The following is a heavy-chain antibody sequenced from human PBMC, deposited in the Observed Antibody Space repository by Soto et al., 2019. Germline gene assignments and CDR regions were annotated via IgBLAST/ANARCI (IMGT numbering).Heavy chain of an antibody. V-gene: IGHV3-23*01. Sequence: EVHLLESGGGLVQPGGSLRLSCAASGLSFSNSAMNWVRQAPGQGLERVSMISDSGGRTHYADSVKRRFTISRDNSKNTLYLQMNSLRAEDTDVYYCAQSLTVHWQNCFDPWGQGTLVTVSS. CDR2: ISDSGGRT. J-gene: IGHJ5*02. CDR3: AQSLTVHWQNCFDP. CDR1: GLSFSNSA. D-gene: IGHD1-1*01.